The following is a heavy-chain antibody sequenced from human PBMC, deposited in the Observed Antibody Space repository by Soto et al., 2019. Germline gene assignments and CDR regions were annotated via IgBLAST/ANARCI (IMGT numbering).Heavy chain of an antibody. CDR1: GFTFTDYA. Sequence: GGSLRLSCAASGFTFTDYALSWVRQAPGKGLEWVATISGIGGSTYLADSVKGRLSISRDNSKNTVSLLMNSLRAEDTAVYFCARGSPGYISSWYYFDYWGRGTLVTVSS. J-gene: IGHJ4*02. CDR3: ARGSPGYISSWYYFDY. D-gene: IGHD6-13*01. CDR2: ISGIGGST. V-gene: IGHV3-23*01.